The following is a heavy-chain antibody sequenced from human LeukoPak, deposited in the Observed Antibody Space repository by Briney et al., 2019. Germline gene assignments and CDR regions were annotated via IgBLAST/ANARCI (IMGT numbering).Heavy chain of an antibody. Sequence: PSQTLSLTCTVSGGSISSGSYYWSWIRQPAGKGLEWIGRIYTSGSTNYNPSLKSRVTISVDTSKNQFSLKLSSVTAADTAVYYCARGRWSAVAGTIYDYWGQGTLVTVSS. CDR1: GGSISSGSYY. V-gene: IGHV4-61*02. CDR3: ARGRWSAVAGTIYDY. CDR2: IYTSGST. D-gene: IGHD6-19*01. J-gene: IGHJ4*02.